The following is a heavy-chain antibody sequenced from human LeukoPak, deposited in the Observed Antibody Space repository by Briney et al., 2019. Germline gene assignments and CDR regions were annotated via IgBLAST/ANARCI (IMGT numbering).Heavy chain of an antibody. CDR2: ISYDGSYK. Sequence: GGSLRLSCAASGFTFSSYAMSWVRQAPGKGLEWVAVISYDGSYKYYADSVKGRFTISRDNSKNTLYLQMNSLRAEDTAVYYCARGGSSLDYWGQGTLVTVSS. CDR1: GFTFSSYA. D-gene: IGHD6-13*01. V-gene: IGHV3-30*04. CDR3: ARGGSSLDY. J-gene: IGHJ4*02.